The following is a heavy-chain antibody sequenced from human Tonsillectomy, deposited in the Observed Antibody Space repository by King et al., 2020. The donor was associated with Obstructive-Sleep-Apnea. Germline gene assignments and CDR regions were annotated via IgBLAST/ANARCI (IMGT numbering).Heavy chain of an antibody. D-gene: IGHD1-26*01. CDR1: GFSFSDAW. CDR2: IKRETDDATI. Sequence: VQLVESGGGLVKPGGSLRLSCAASGFSFSDAWMTWVRQAPGKGLEWVGRIKRETDDATIDLAAPVKGRFTISRDDSKRILYLQMNSLKIEDTAVYYCTTPGRGGSYPYWGQGTLVIVSS. V-gene: IGHV3-15*01. CDR3: TTPGRGGSYPY. J-gene: IGHJ4*02.